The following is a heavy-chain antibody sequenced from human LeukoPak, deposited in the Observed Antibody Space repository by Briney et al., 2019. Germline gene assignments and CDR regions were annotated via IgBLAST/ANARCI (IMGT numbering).Heavy chain of an antibody. J-gene: IGHJ3*02. V-gene: IGHV6-1*01. D-gene: IGHD2-2*01. CDR1: GDSVSSNSAA. Sequence: SQTLSLTFAISGDSVSSNSAAWNWIRQSPSRGLEWLGRTYYRSKWYDHYAGSVESRITINPDTSKNQFSLQLNSVTPEDTAVYYCASSTALGTYAFDIWGQGTLVTVSS. CDR3: ASSTALGTYAFDI. CDR2: TYYRSKWYD.